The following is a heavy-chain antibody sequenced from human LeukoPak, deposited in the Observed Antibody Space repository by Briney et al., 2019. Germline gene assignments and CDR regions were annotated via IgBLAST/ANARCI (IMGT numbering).Heavy chain of an antibody. CDR2: IRYDGSNK. V-gene: IGHV3-30*02. Sequence: GGSLRLSCAASGFTFSSYGMHWVRQAPGKGLEWVAFIRYDGSNKYYADSVKGRFTISRDNSKNTLYLQMNSLRAEDTAVYYCARDKSRLGAADWYFDLWGRGTLVTVSS. CDR1: GFTFSSYG. D-gene: IGHD6-13*01. J-gene: IGHJ2*01. CDR3: ARDKSRLGAADWYFDL.